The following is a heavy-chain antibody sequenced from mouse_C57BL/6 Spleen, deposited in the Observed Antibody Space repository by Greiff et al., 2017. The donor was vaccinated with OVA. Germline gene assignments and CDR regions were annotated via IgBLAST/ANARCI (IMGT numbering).Heavy chain of an antibody. J-gene: IGHJ4*01. CDR2: IYPGNSDT. CDR1: GYTFTSYW. V-gene: IGHV1-5*01. D-gene: IGHD2-5*01. Sequence: EVQLQQSGTVLARPGASVKMSCKTSGYTFTSYWMHWVKQRPGQGLEWIGAIYPGNSDTSYNQKFKGKAKLTAVTSASTAYMELSSLTNEDSAVYYCTRGIVPNYYAMDYWGQGTSVTVSS. CDR3: TRGIVPNYYAMDY.